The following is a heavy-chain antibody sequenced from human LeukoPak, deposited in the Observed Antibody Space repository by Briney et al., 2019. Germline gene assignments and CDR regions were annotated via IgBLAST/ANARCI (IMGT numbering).Heavy chain of an antibody. CDR2: IYYSGST. J-gene: IGHJ5*02. CDR3: AGFGEFPELNWFDP. CDR1: GGSISSSSYY. D-gene: IGHD3-10*01. Sequence: PSETLSLTCTVSGGSISSSSYYWGWIRQPPGKGLEWIGSIYYSGSTYYNPSLKSRVTISVDTSKNQFSLKLSSVTAADTAVYYCAGFGEFPELNWFDPWGQGTLVTVSS. V-gene: IGHV4-39*01.